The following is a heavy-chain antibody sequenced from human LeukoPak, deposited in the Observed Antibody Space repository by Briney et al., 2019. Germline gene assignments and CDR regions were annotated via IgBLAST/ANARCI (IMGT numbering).Heavy chain of an antibody. D-gene: IGHD3-10*01. CDR2: IYYSGST. CDR1: GGSISSYY. Sequence: PSETLSLTCIVSGGSISSYYWSWIRQPPGKGLEWIGYIYYSGSTNYNPSLKSRVTISVDTSKNQFSLKLSSVTAADTAVYYCAGFGAPIFKYYFDYWGQGTLVTVSS. V-gene: IGHV4-59*01. J-gene: IGHJ4*02. CDR3: AGFGAPIFKYYFDY.